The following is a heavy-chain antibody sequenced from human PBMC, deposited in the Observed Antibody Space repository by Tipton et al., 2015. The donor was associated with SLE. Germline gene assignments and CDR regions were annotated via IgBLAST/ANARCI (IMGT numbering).Heavy chain of an antibody. D-gene: IGHD3-3*01. J-gene: IGHJ3*02. CDR1: GGTFSSYA. CDR3: ARGPDDFWSGPDRSAFDI. Sequence: QLVQSGAEVKKPGSSVKVSCKASGGTFSSYAISWVRQAPGQGLEWMGGIIPIFGTANYAQKFQGRVTITTDESTSTAYMELSSLRSEDTAVYYCARGPDDFWSGPDRSAFDIWGQGTMVTVSS. V-gene: IGHV1-69*05. CDR2: IIPIFGTA.